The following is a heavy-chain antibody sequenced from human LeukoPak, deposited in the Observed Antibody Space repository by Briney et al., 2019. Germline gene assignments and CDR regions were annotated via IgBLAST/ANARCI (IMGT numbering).Heavy chain of an antibody. V-gene: IGHV5-51*01. CDR3: ARPMNVDTAMVDY. D-gene: IGHD5-18*01. CDR1: GYSFSTYW. Sequence: GESLKISCKGSGYSFSTYWIGWVRQMPGKGLEWMGIIYPGDSDTRYSPSFQGQVTISADKSISTAYLQWSSLKASDTATYYCARPMNVDTAMVDYWGQGTLVTVSS. CDR2: IYPGDSDT. J-gene: IGHJ4*02.